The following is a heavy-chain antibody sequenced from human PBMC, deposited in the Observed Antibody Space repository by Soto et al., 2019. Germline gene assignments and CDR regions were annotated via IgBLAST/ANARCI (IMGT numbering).Heavy chain of an antibody. J-gene: IGHJ6*02. CDR3: AREGVAPYYYYGMDV. CDR1: GFTFSSYD. Sequence: GGSLRLSCAASGFTFSSYDMQWVRQVTGKGLEWVSSIGKGGDTNYAQTFQGRVTMTTDTSTSTVHMEVRSLRSDDTAVYYCAREGVAPYYYYGMDVWGQGTPVNVSS. D-gene: IGHD5-12*01. CDR2: IGKGGDT. V-gene: IGHV3-13*01.